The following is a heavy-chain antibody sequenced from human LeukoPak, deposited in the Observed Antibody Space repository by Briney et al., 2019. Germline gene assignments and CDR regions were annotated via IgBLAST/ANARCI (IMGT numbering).Heavy chain of an antibody. CDR2: ISAYNGNT. Sequence: ASVKVSCKASGYTFTSYGISWVRQAPGQGLEWMGWISAYNGNTNYAQKLQGRVTMTTDTSTSTAYMELRSLRSDDTAVYYCARDRVGYSGYDSRHYGMDVWGKGTTVTVSS. D-gene: IGHD5-12*01. J-gene: IGHJ6*04. V-gene: IGHV1-18*04. CDR1: GYTFTSYG. CDR3: ARDRVGYSGYDSRHYGMDV.